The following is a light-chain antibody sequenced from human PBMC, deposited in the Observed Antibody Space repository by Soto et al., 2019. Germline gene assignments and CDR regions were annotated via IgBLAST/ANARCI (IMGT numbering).Light chain of an antibody. V-gene: IGLV2-14*01. CDR2: DVT. J-gene: IGLJ1*01. CDR1: SSDVGGYDY. CDR3: ISYTSSSLYV. Sequence: QSALTQPASVSGSPGQSIAISCTGTSSDVGGYDYVSWYQQHPGKAPKLMIYDVTDRPSGVSNRFSGSKSGNTASLTISGLQAEDEAEYYCISYTSSSLYVFGTGTKQTVL.